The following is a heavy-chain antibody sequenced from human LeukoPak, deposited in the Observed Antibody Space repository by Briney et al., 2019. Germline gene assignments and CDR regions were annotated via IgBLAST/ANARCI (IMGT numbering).Heavy chain of an antibody. CDR3: ARDQDYQVWGSFDP. V-gene: IGHV3-48*02. CDR2: ISSSSSTV. J-gene: IGHJ5*02. Sequence: GGSLRLSCAASGFTFSSYSMNWVRQAPGKGLGWVSYISSSSSTVYYADSVKGRFTISRDNAKNSLYLQMNSLRDEDTAVYYCARDQDYQVWGSFDPWGQGTLVTVSS. D-gene: IGHD7-27*01. CDR1: GFTFSSYS.